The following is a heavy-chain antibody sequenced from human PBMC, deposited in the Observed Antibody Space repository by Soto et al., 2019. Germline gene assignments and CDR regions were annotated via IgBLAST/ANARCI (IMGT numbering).Heavy chain of an antibody. D-gene: IGHD6-6*01. CDR3: AGGSSKSWFHP. V-gene: IGHV4-31*03. J-gene: IGHJ5*02. Sequence: QVQLQESGPGLAKPSQTLSLTCNVSNGSISSSGYYWSWIRQHPGQGLEWIGDIYYSGSTYYNPSLMSRVTISVDTSKNQFSLNLGSVTAADTAIYYCAGGSSKSWFHPWGQGTLVTVSS. CDR1: NGSISSSGYY. CDR2: IYYSGST.